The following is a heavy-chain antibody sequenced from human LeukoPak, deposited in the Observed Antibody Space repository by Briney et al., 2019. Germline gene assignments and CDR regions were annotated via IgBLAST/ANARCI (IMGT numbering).Heavy chain of an antibody. J-gene: IGHJ4*02. CDR1: GFTFSSYS. V-gene: IGHV3-48*02. CDR3: ARSSSTGWTGFDY. D-gene: IGHD6-19*01. Sequence: GGSLRLSCAASGFTFSSYSVNWVRQAPGKGLEWISYISRSSNTIYYADSVKGRFIISRDNAKNSLFLQMNSLRDEDTAVYYCARSSSTGWTGFDYWGQGTLVTVPS. CDR2: ISRSSNTI.